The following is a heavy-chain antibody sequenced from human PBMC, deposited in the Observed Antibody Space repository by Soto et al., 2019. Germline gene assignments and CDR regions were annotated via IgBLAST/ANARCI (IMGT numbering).Heavy chain of an antibody. V-gene: IGHV3-21*01. CDR3: ARVGYSPYYYYGMDV. Sequence: PGGSLRLSCAASGFTFSSYSMNWVRQAPGKGLEWVSSISSSSSYIYYADSVKGRFTISRDNAKNSLYLQMNSLRAEDTAVYYCARVGYSPYYYYGMDVWGQGTTVTVSS. CDR1: GFTFSSYS. D-gene: IGHD4-4*01. J-gene: IGHJ6*02. CDR2: ISSSSSYI.